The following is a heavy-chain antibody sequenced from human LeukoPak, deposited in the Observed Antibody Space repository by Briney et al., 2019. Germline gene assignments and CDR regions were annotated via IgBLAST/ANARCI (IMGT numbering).Heavy chain of an antibody. Sequence: ASVKVSCKASGYTFTSYDINWVRQATGQGLEWMGWMNPNSGNTGYAQKSQGRVTMTRNTSISTAYMELSSLRSEDTAVYYCARSRIVVVPAAIRTYSGSYDAFDIWGQGTMVTVSS. V-gene: IGHV1-8*01. CDR3: ARSRIVVVPAAIRTYSGSYDAFDI. J-gene: IGHJ3*02. CDR1: GYTFTSYD. D-gene: IGHD2-2*02. CDR2: MNPNSGNT.